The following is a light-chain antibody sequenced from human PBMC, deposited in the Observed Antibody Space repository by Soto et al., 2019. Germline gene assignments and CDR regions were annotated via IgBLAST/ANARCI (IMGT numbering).Light chain of an antibody. J-gene: IGLJ3*02. CDR2: DVT. V-gene: IGLV2-18*01. CDR3: SLYTSRSTWV. Sequence: QSVLTQPPSVSGSPGQSVTISCTVTSSDVGDYEHVSWYQQAPGTAPKLIIFDVTNRPSGVPDRFSGSKSGNTPSLTIFGLQDEDEADYYCSLYTSRSTWVFGGGTKLTVL. CDR1: SSDVGDYEH.